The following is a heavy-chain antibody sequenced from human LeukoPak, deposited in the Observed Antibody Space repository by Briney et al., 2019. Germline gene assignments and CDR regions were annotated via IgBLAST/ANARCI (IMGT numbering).Heavy chain of an antibody. V-gene: IGHV1-18*01. D-gene: IGHD2-2*02. CDR3: ARKDYCSSTSCYNPARFDY. Sequence: ASVKVSCKASGYTFTSYGISWVRQAPGQGLEWMGWISAYNGNTNYAQKLQGRVTMTTDTSTSTAYMGLRSLRSDDTAVYYCARKDYCSSTSCYNPARFDYWGQGTLVTVSS. CDR2: ISAYNGNT. J-gene: IGHJ4*02. CDR1: GYTFTSYG.